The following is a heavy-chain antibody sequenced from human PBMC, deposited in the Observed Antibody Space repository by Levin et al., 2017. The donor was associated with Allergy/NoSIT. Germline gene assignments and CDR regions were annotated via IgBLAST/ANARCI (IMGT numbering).Heavy chain of an antibody. Sequence: GESLKISCAASGFTVSSHYMSWVRQAPGKGLEWVSVIYSGGSTYYADSVKGRFTISRDNSKNTLYLQMNSLRAEDTAVYYCARDGGGLPYYFDYWGQGTLVTVSS. CDR3: ARDGGGLPYYFDY. CDR1: GFTVSSHY. J-gene: IGHJ4*02. D-gene: IGHD3-16*01. CDR2: IYSGGST. V-gene: IGHV3-53*01.